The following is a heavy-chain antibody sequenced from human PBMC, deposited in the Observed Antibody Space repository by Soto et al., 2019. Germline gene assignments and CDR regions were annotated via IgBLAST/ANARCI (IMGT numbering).Heavy chain of an antibody. CDR2: IKQDGSEK. CDR3: ARERPHYYGSGSYYGLGFDY. J-gene: IGHJ4*02. D-gene: IGHD3-10*01. Sequence: EVQLVESGGGLVQPGGSLRLSCAASGFTFSSYWMSWVRQAPGKGLEWVANIKQDGSEKYYVDSVKGRFTISRDNAKNTRYLQRNSLRAEDTDVYYCARERPHYYGSGSYYGLGFDYWGQGTLVTVSS. V-gene: IGHV3-7*01. CDR1: GFTFSSYW.